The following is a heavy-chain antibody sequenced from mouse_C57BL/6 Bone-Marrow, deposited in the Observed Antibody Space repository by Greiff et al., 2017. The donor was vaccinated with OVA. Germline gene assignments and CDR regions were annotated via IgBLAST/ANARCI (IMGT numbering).Heavy chain of an antibody. J-gene: IGHJ3*01. V-gene: IGHV1-81*01. Sequence: VKLMESGAELARPGASVKLSCKASGYTFTSYGISWVKQRTGQGLEWIGEIYPRSGNTYYNEKFKGKATLTADKSSSTAYMELRSLTSEDSAVYFCAREANWDPFAYWGQGTLVTVSA. D-gene: IGHD4-1*01. CDR2: IYPRSGNT. CDR3: AREANWDPFAY. CDR1: GYTFTSYG.